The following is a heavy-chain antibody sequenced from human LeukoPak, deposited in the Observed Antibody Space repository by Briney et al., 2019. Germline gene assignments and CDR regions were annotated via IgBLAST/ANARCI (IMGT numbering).Heavy chain of an antibody. Sequence: QAGGSLRLSCAASGFTFSSYWMNWVRQVPGKGLVWVSRIASDGNNRDYADPVKGRFTISRDNAKNTLYLQMNSLRVEDTAVYYCARGRPHGNDYWGQGTLVTVSS. CDR1: GFTFSSYW. CDR3: ARGRPHGNDY. D-gene: IGHD4-23*01. V-gene: IGHV3-74*01. CDR2: IASDGNNR. J-gene: IGHJ4*02.